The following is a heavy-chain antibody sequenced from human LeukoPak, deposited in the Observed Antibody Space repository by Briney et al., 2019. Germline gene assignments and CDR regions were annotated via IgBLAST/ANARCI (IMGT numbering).Heavy chain of an antibody. Sequence: GGSLRLSCAASGFTFSSYSMNWVRQAPGKGLEWVSSISSSSSYIYYADSVKGRFTISRDNAKNSLYLQMNSLRAEDTAVYYCARVWAVAGYYFDYWGQGTLVTVS. J-gene: IGHJ4*02. CDR3: ARVWAVAGYYFDY. CDR2: ISSSSSYI. D-gene: IGHD6-19*01. V-gene: IGHV3-21*01. CDR1: GFTFSSYS.